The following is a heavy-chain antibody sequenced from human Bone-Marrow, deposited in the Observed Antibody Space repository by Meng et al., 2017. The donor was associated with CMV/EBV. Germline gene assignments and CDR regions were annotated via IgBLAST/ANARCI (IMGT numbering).Heavy chain of an antibody. V-gene: IGHV1-8*01. CDR1: GYTFTSYD. J-gene: IGHJ5*02. Sequence: ASVKVSCKASGYTFTSYDINWVRQATGQGLEWMGRMNPNSGNTGYAQKFQGRVTMTRNNSISTAYMELSSLRSEDTAVYCCARDATMVRGGVRFDPWGQGTLVTVSS. CDR3: ARDATMVRGGVRFDP. D-gene: IGHD3-10*01. CDR2: MNPNSGNT.